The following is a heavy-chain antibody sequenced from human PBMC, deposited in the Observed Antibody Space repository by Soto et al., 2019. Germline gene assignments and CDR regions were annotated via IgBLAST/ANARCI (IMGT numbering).Heavy chain of an antibody. J-gene: IGHJ3*02. CDR3: ARLFPYYDILTGSQLYAFDI. CDR1: GGSSIGHD. D-gene: IGHD3-9*01. V-gene: IGHV4-59*11. Sequence: SETLCVTRSVAGGSSIGHDGSWILQPPGKGLEWIGYIHYTWSTDYNPSLKSRLTISVDTSKNQFSLKLRSVTAADTAIYYCARLFPYYDILTGSQLYAFDIWGQGTMVTVSS. CDR2: IHYTWST.